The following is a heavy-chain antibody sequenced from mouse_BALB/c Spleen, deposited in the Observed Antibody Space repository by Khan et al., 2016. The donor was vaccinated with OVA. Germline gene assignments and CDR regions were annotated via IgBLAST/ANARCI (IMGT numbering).Heavy chain of an antibody. Sequence: EVELVESGGDLVKPGGSLKLSCAASGFTFSDYYMYWVCQTPEKRLEWVATISDGGSYTYYPDSVKGRFTISRDDAKDNLYLQMNSLKSEDSAMYNCARGYYGDPFAYWGQGTLVTVSA. CDR3: ARGYYGDPFAY. CDR1: GFTFSDYY. J-gene: IGHJ3*01. V-gene: IGHV5-4*02. CDR2: ISDGGSYT. D-gene: IGHD2-13*01.